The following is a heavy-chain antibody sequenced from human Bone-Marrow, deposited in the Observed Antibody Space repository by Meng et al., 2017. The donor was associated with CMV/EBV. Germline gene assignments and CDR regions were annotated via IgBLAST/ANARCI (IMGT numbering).Heavy chain of an antibody. J-gene: IGHJ5*02. Sequence: SETLSLTCTVSGGSISSYYWSWIRQPPGKGLEWIGYIYYSGGTNYNPSLKSRVTISVDTSKNQFSLKLSSVTAADTAVYYCARHPHYYHHTNWFDPWGQGTLVTVSS. CDR2: IYYSGGT. CDR1: GGSISSYY. D-gene: IGHD1-26*01. CDR3: ARHPHYYHHTNWFDP. V-gene: IGHV4-59*01.